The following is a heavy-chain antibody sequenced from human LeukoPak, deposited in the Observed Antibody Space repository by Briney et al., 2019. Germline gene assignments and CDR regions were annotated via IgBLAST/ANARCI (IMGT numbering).Heavy chain of an antibody. CDR1: GGSISSYY. J-gene: IGHJ5*02. Sequence: PSETLSLTCTVSGGSISSYYWSWIRQPPGKGLEWIGYIYYSGSTNYNPSLKSRVTISVDTSKNQFSLKLSSVTAADTAVYYCARAGTRTRGDWFDPWGQGTLVTVSS. D-gene: IGHD1-7*01. CDR2: IYYSGST. CDR3: ARAGTRTRGDWFDP. V-gene: IGHV4-59*01.